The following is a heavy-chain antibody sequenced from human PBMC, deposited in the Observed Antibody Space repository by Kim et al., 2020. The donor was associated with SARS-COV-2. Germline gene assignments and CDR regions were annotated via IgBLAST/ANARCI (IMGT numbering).Heavy chain of an antibody. Sequence: SETLSLTCAVSGGSFSNYDWSWIRQSPGKGLEWIGEINHSGTTNYNPSLESRVIISLDTSKNQLSLKLSSVTAADTAVYYCARDLVLGATKGFDYWGQGTLVSVSS. CDR3: ARDLVLGATKGFDY. CDR2: INHSGTT. V-gene: IGHV4-34*01. D-gene: IGHD1-26*01. CDR1: GGSFSNYD. J-gene: IGHJ4*01.